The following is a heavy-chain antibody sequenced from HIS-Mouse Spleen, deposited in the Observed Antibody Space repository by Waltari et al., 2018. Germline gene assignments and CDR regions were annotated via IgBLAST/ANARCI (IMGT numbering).Heavy chain of an antibody. J-gene: IGHJ3*02. CDR3: AAPGYSSSWYAFDI. V-gene: IGHV4-59*08. CDR2: SYYIGST. D-gene: IGHD6-13*01. Sequence: QVQLQESGPGLVTPSETMSLTCTVSGCPLSRYYWSWLPQPPGKGLEWIGYSYYIGSTNYNPSLKSRVTISVDTSKNQFSLKLSSVTAADTAVYYCAAPGYSSSWYAFDIWGQGTMVTVSS. CDR1: GCPLSRYY.